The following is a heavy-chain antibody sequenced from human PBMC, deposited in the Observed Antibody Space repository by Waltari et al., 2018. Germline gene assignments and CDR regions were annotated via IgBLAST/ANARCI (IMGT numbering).Heavy chain of an antibody. CDR3: AKGGGLQYYYDSSGYSEY. V-gene: IGHV3-9*01. Sequence: EVQLVESGGGLVQPGRSLRLSCAASGFTFDDYAMHWVRQAPGTGLEWVSGISWNSDSIGDADSVKGRFTSSRDNAKNSLYLQMNSLRAEDTALYYCAKGGGLQYYYDSSGYSEYWGQGTLVIVSS. D-gene: IGHD3-22*01. J-gene: IGHJ4*02. CDR2: ISWNSDSI. CDR1: GFTFDDYA.